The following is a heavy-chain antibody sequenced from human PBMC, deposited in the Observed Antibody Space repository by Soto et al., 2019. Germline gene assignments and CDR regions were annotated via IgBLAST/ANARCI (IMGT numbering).Heavy chain of an antibody. CDR1: GFTFSSYG. CDR2: ISYDGSNK. V-gene: IGHV3-30*03. J-gene: IGHJ4*02. CDR3: VRGSSWSLFDY. D-gene: IGHD6-13*01. Sequence: GGSLRLSCAASGFTFSSYGMHWVRQAPGKGLEWVAVISYDGSNKYYADSVKGRFTISRDNSKNTLYLQMNSLRAEDTAVYYCVRGSSWSLFDYWGQGTLVTVSS.